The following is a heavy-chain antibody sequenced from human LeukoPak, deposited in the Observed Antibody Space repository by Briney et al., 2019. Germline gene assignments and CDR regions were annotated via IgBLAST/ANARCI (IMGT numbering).Heavy chain of an antibody. CDR3: AREVLEQQLVAYFDY. J-gene: IGHJ4*02. D-gene: IGHD6-13*01. CDR1: GYTFTSYA. V-gene: IGHV1-69*04. Sequence: SVKVSCKASGYTFTSYAMHWVRQAPGQGLEWMGRIIPILGIANYAQKFQGRVTITADKSTSTAYMELSSLRAEDTAVYYCAREVLEQQLVAYFDYWGQGTLVTVSS. CDR2: IIPILGIA.